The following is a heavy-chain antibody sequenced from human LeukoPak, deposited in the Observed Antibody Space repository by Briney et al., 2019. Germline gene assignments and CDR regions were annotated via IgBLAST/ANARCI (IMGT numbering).Heavy chain of an antibody. CDR3: AAERYYYDSSGYYIPGY. CDR2: IRYDGSNK. CDR1: GFTFSSYG. J-gene: IGHJ4*02. D-gene: IGHD3-22*01. V-gene: IGHV3-30*02. Sequence: PGGSLRLSCAASGFTFSSYGMHWVRQAPGKGLEWVAFIRYDGSNKYYADSVKGRFTISRDNSKNTLYLQMNSLRAEDTAVYYCAAERYYYDSSGYYIPGYWGQGTLVTVSS.